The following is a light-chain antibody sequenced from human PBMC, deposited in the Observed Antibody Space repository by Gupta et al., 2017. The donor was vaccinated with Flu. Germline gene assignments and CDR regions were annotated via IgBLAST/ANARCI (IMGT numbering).Light chain of an antibody. CDR3: QQSDDYRIT. CDR1: QSFNNH. Sequence: DIQVTQSPASLSASEGDRVTITCRASQSFNNHLNWYQQKPGIAPKLLIYGASTLHSGVPSRFSGSGSGTDFTLTISRLQPEDFATYYCQQSDDYRITFGGGTMLDMK. J-gene: IGKJ4*01. V-gene: IGKV1-39*01. CDR2: GAS.